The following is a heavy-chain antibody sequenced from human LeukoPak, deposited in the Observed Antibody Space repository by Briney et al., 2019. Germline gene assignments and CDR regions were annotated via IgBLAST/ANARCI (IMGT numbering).Heavy chain of an antibody. Sequence: GGSLSLSCAASGFTFSSFGMHWVHQAPDKGLEWVAVLSYDGTNNYYADSVKGRFTISRDNSKNTMYLQMNSLRAEDTAVYYCAKDASTVTLHADYWGQGTLVTVSS. CDR1: GFTFSSFG. J-gene: IGHJ4*02. D-gene: IGHD4-17*01. CDR2: LSYDGTNN. V-gene: IGHV3-30*18. CDR3: AKDASTVTLHADY.